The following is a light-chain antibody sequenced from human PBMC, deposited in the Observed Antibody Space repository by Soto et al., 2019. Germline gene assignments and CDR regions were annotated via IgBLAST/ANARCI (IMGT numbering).Light chain of an antibody. Sequence: EIRFTQSPATLSLSPGQRSTLSCRASQSVSSYLAWYQQKPGQAPRLLIYGASNRATGIPDRFSGSGSGTDFTLTISSLEPEDFAVYYCQQRSNWPRTFGQGTKVDIK. J-gene: IGKJ1*01. CDR2: GAS. CDR1: QSVSSY. CDR3: QQRSNWPRT. V-gene: IGKV3-11*01.